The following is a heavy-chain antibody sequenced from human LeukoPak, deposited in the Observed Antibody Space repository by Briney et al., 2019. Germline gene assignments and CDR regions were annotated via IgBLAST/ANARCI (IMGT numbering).Heavy chain of an antibody. CDR3: ARENIEQWPAFDY. CDR2: INGNSGGT. D-gene: IGHD1/OR15-1a*01. V-gene: IGHV1-18*01. Sequence: ASVKVFCKASGYTFTSYGISWVRQAPGPGHEWMGWINGNSGGTKYAQQFAGRVTMTSDTSTSTVQMDLGTLRSDDTAVYYCARENIEQWPAFDYWGQGTPVTVSS. CDR1: GYTFTSYG. J-gene: IGHJ4*02.